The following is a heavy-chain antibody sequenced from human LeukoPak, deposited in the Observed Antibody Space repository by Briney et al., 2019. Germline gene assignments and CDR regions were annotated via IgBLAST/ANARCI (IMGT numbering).Heavy chain of an antibody. Sequence: ASVKVSCKASGYTFTSYGISWVRQAPGQGLEWMGWISAYNGNTNYAQKLQGRVTMTTDTSTSTAYMELRSLRSEDTAVYYCATAKTYYYDSSGYYLDAFDIWGQGTMVAVSS. V-gene: IGHV1-18*01. J-gene: IGHJ3*02. D-gene: IGHD3-22*01. CDR1: GYTFTSYG. CDR3: ATAKTYYYDSSGYYLDAFDI. CDR2: ISAYNGNT.